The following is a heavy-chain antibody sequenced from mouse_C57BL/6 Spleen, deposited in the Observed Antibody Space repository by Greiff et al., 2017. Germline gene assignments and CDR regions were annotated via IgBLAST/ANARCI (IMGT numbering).Heavy chain of an antibody. D-gene: IGHD1-1*01. CDR1: GYSITSGYY. CDR3: ARGGIDYYGSSPRLTY. Sequence: EVHLVESGPGLVKPSQSLSLTCSVTGYSITSGYYWNWIRQFPGNKLEWMGYISYDGSNNYNPSLKNRISITRDTSKNQFFLKLNSVTTEDTATYYCARGGIDYYGSSPRLTYWGQGTLVTVSA. CDR2: ISYDGSN. V-gene: IGHV3-6*01. J-gene: IGHJ3*01.